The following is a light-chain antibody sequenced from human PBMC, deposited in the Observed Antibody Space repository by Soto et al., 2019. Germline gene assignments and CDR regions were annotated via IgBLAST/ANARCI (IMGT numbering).Light chain of an antibody. V-gene: IGKV3-20*01. J-gene: IGKJ1*01. CDR1: QSVTNNQ. Sequence: EVVWTKSADRLTLSPGETAALSCRASQSVTNNQFAWCRQKPGQAPRLLIYGASTRATGIPARFSGSGSGTDFTLTMCRLEPEDFAVYYCQQYGGAARTFGLGTKVDIK. CDR3: QQYGGAART. CDR2: GAS.